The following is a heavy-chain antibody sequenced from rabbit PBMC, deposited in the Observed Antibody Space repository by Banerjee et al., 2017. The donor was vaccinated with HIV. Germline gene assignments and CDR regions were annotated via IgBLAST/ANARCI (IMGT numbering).Heavy chain of an antibody. D-gene: IGHD6-1*01. CDR3: ARFGTDYVAGYGYALNL. CDR1: GFSFSSNYY. CDR2: IYTGSSGRT. Sequence: QEQLEESGGDLVRPEGSLTLTCTASGFSFSSNYYMCWVRQAPGKGLRWIGCIYTGSSGRTYYASWAKGRFTISKTSSTTVTLQMTSLTVADTAAYFCARFGTDYVAGYGYALNLWGQGTLVTVS. J-gene: IGHJ3*01. V-gene: IGHV1S45*01.